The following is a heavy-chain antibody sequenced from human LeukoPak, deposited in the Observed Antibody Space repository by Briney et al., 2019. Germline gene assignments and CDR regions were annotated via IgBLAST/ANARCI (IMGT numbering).Heavy chain of an antibody. D-gene: IGHD3-3*01. CDR3: ARCDFWSGFEFDGMDV. CDR2: IIPIFGTA. Sequence: SVKVSCKASGGTFISYAISWVRQAPGQGLEWMGGIIPIFGTANYAQKFQGRVTITADESTSTAYMELSSLRSEDTAVYYCARCDFWSGFEFDGMDVWGQGTMVTVSS. V-gene: IGHV1-69*13. CDR1: GGTFISYA. J-gene: IGHJ6*02.